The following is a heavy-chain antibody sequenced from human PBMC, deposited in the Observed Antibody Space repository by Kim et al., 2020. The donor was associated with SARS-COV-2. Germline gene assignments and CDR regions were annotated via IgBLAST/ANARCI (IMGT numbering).Heavy chain of an antibody. CDR3: AGGPGVYSSGYYFSFDY. V-gene: IGHV1-69*13. D-gene: IGHD3-22*01. Sequence: SVKVSCKASGGTFSSYAISWVRQAPGQGLEWMGGIIPIFGTANYAQKFQGRVTITADESTSTAYMELSSLRSEDTAVYYCAGGPGVYSSGYYFSFDYWGQGTLVTVSS. CDR2: IIPIFGTA. CDR1: GGTFSSYA. J-gene: IGHJ4*02.